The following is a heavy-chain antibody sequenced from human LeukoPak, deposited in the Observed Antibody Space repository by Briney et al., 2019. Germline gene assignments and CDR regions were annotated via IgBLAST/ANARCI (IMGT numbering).Heavy chain of an antibody. D-gene: IGHD3-9*01. V-gene: IGHV4-39*01. CDR2: IYYTGST. CDR1: GGSVSSTEFY. CDR3: ARLSKGRYFDYIFDN. Sequence: PSETLSLTCTVSGGSVSSTEFYWGWIRRPPGKGLQWIGNIYYTGSTYYNPSLNSRVAMSVDTSQNQFSLKMASVTAADTAVYYCARLSKGRYFDYIFDNWGQGTLVTVSS. J-gene: IGHJ4*02.